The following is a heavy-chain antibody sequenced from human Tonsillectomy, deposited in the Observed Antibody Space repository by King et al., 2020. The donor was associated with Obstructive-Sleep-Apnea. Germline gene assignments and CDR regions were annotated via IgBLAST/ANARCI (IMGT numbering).Heavy chain of an antibody. CDR3: ARRESGTGAFDI. Sequence: EMQLVQSGAEVRKPGESLKISCKGSGYSFTSFWIGWVRQMPGRGLEWMGIIYPGDYDTTYGPTFQGQVTISADKSISTAYLQWISLKASDTAMYYCARRESGTGAFDIWGQGTMVTVSS. V-gene: IGHV5-51*01. CDR1: GYSFTSFW. D-gene: IGHD6-13*01. J-gene: IGHJ3*02. CDR2: IYPGDYDT.